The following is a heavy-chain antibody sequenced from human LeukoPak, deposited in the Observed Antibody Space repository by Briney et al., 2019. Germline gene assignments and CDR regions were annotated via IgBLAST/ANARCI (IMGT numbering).Heavy chain of an antibody. V-gene: IGHV3-7*01. J-gene: IGHJ3*02. D-gene: IGHD1-1*01. CDR3: ARDSSPDSATTYYDALDM. CDR2: INGDGDGK. CDR1: GFSFRRFW. Sequence: GGSLRLSCAGSGFSFRRFWMTWVRQAPGRGLEWVANINGDGDGKRYADSVKDRFTVSRDNARSLVFLQIHSLRDEDTALYYCARDSSPDSATTYYDALDMWGQGTMVTVSS.